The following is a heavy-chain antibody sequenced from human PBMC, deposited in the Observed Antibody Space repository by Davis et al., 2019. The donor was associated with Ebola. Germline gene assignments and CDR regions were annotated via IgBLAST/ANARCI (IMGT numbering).Heavy chain of an antibody. CDR2: INPSGGST. CDR3: ARASSSWGRYYYYGMDV. CDR1: GYTFTSYY. D-gene: IGHD6-13*01. J-gene: IGHJ6*02. Sequence: ASVKVSCKASGYTFTSYYMHWVRQAPGQGLEWMGIINPSGGSTSYAQKFQGRVTMTRNTSTSTVYMELSSLRSEDTAVYYCARASSSWGRYYYYGMDVWGQGTTVTVSS. V-gene: IGHV1-46*01.